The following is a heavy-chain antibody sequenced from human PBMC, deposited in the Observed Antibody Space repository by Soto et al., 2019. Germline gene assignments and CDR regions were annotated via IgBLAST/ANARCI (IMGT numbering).Heavy chain of an antibody. CDR3: ARDTVADTSTGPFDY. D-gene: IGHD6-19*01. J-gene: IGHJ4*02. CDR2: ISYDGSNK. V-gene: IGHV3-30*03. Sequence: GGSLRLSCAASGFTFSSYAMSWVRQAPGKGLEWVAVISYDGSNKYYADSVKSRFTISRDNSKNTLYPQMGSLRVEDMAVYYCARDTVADTSTGPFDYWGRGTLVTVSS. CDR1: GFTFSSYA.